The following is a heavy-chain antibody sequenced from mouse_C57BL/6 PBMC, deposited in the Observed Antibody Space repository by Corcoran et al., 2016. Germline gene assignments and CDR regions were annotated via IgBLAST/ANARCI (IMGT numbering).Heavy chain of an antibody. CDR1: GYTFTDYY. V-gene: IGHV1-19*01. CDR3: ARTRPITRYFDV. Sequence: EVQLQQSGPVLVKPGASVKMSCKASGYTFTDYYMNWVKQSHGKSLEWIGVINPYNGGTSYNQKFKGKATLTVDKSSSTAYMELNSLTSEDSAVYYCARTRPITRYFDVWGTGTTVTVSS. CDR2: INPYNGGT. J-gene: IGHJ1*03. D-gene: IGHD1-2*01.